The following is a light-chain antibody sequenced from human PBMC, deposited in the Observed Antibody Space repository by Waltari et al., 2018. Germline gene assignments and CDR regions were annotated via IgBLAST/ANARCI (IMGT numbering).Light chain of an antibody. CDR3: SLYMGSGIWV. CDR1: SGSVSTTST. Sequence: QTVVTQEPSLSASPVVTVTLTCAFTSGSVSTTSTAPWYQQTPGQPPRTRVYKCSSRSSGVPDRFSGSVLGNTAALTITGAQADDESNYYCSLYMGSGIWVFGGGTKLTVL. CDR2: KCS. V-gene: IGLV8-61*01. J-gene: IGLJ3*02.